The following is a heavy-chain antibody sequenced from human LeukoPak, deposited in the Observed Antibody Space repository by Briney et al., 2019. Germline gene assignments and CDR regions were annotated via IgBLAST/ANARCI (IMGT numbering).Heavy chain of an antibody. Sequence: GGSLRLSCAASGFTFSSYAMSWVRQAPGKGLEWVSVIYSGGSTYYADSVKGRFTISRDNSKNTLYLQMNSLRAEDTAVYYCARDEPSPDSTDLDYWGQGTLVTVSS. D-gene: IGHD2/OR15-2a*01. CDR3: ARDEPSPDSTDLDY. CDR2: IYSGGST. J-gene: IGHJ4*02. V-gene: IGHV3-66*01. CDR1: GFTFSSYA.